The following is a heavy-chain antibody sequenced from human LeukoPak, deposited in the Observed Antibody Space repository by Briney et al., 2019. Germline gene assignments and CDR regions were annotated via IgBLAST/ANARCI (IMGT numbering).Heavy chain of an antibody. Sequence: GSLRLSCAASGFTFNSYGMSWVRQAPGTGLEWVTAITGPGSHTYYADSVKGRFTVSRDNSRNTLYLQMNSLRVEDTALYYCAKDQLNRFCSGGTCSITHDYWGQGTLVTVSS. CDR3: AKDQLNRFCSGGTCSITHDY. V-gene: IGHV3-23*01. J-gene: IGHJ4*02. CDR1: GFTFNSYG. CDR2: ITGPGSHT. D-gene: IGHD2-15*01.